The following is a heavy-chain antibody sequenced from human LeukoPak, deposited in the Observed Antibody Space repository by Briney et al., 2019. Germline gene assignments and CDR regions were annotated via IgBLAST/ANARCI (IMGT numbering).Heavy chain of an antibody. V-gene: IGHV3-30*18. J-gene: IGHJ4*02. D-gene: IGHD3-9*01. Sequence: GGSLRLSCVASGFTFSDFDMNWVRQAPGKGLEWVAVISYDGSNKYYADSVKGRFTISRDNSKNTLYLQMNSLRAEDTAVYYCAKLNYDILTGYTDYWGQGTLVTVSS. CDR1: GFTFSDFD. CDR3: AKLNYDILTGYTDY. CDR2: ISYDGSNK.